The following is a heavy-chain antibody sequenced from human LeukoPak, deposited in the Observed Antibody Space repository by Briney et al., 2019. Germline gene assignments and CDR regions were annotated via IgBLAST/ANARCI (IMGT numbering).Heavy chain of an antibody. V-gene: IGHV3-30*02. J-gene: IGHJ4*02. Sequence: GGSLRLSCAASGFTFRSYGMHWVRQAPGKGLEWVAFIRYDGSNKYYADSVKGRFTISRDNSKNTLYLQMNSLRAEDAAVYYCAKDGPNYYGSGSYYTPYFDYWGQGTLVTVSS. D-gene: IGHD3-10*01. CDR3: AKDGPNYYGSGSYYTPYFDY. CDR1: GFTFRSYG. CDR2: IRYDGSNK.